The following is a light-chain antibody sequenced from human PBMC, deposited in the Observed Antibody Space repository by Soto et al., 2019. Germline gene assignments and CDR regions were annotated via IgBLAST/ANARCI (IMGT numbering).Light chain of an antibody. CDR3: QHYNSYSEA. CDR1: QGINIF. V-gene: IGKV1-9*01. Sequence: DIQLTQSPSFLSASVGDRVTITCRASQGINIFLAWYQQKPGKAPKLLIYAASTLQSGVPSRFSGSGSGTEFTLTISSLQPDDFATYYCQHYNSYSEAFGQGTKVDIK. J-gene: IGKJ1*01. CDR2: AAS.